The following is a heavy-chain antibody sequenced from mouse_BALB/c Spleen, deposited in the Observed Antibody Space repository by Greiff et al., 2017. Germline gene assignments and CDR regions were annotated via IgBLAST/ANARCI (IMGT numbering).Heavy chain of an antibody. Sequence: VKLVESGAELVKPGASVKLSCTASGFNIKDTYMHWVKQRPGQGLEWIGAIYPGDGDTRYTQKFKGKATLTADKSSSTAYMQLSSLASEDSAVYYCARAYYGNRYFDVWGAGTTVTVSS. CDR1: GFNIKDTY. D-gene: IGHD2-10*01. CDR3: ARAYYGNRYFDV. V-gene: IGHV1-87*01. J-gene: IGHJ1*01. CDR2: IYPGDGDT.